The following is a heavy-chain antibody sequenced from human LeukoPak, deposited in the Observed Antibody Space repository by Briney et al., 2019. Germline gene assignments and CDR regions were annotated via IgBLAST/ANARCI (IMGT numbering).Heavy chain of an antibody. CDR3: ARVRYYYGSGSYTFDY. V-gene: IGHV3-23*01. CDR1: GFTFSSYA. CDR2: ISGSGGST. Sequence: GGSLRLSCAASGFTFSSYAMSWVRQAPGKGLEWVSAISGSGGSTYYADSVKGRFTISRDNSKNTLYLQMNSLRAEDTAVYYCARVRYYYGSGSYTFDYWGQGTLVTVSS. D-gene: IGHD3-10*01. J-gene: IGHJ4*02.